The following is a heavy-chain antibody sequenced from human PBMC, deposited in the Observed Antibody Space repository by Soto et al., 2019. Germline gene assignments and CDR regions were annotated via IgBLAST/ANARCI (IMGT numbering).Heavy chain of an antibody. CDR3: ASAYYYDSSGYSPGGY. Sequence: VSLLLSCAASGLTFSSYWMSWVRQAAGKGLEWVANIKQDGSQKYYVDSVKGRFTIFRDNAKNSLYLQMKSLRVEDTAVYYCASAYYYDSSGYSPGGYWGQGTLVTVSS. CDR2: IKQDGSQK. J-gene: IGHJ4*02. D-gene: IGHD3-22*01. V-gene: IGHV3-7*01. CDR1: GLTFSSYW.